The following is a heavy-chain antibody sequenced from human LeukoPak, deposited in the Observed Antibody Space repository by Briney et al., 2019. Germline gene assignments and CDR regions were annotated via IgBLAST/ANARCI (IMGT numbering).Heavy chain of an antibody. V-gene: IGHV3-30-3*01. Sequence: GESLRLSCAASGFTFSSYAMHWVRQAPGKGLEWVAVISYDGSNKYYADSVKGRFTISRDNSKNTLYLQMNSLRAEDTAVYYCAKGSYGDYVLDYWGQGTLVTVSS. CDR3: AKGSYGDYVLDY. CDR2: ISYDGSNK. J-gene: IGHJ4*02. D-gene: IGHD4-17*01. CDR1: GFTFSSYA.